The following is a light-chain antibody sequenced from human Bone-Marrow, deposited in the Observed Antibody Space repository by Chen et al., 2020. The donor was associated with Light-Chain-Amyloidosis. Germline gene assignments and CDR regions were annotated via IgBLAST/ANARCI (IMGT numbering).Light chain of an antibody. CDR2: RDN. CDR3: QSADSSGTYEVI. J-gene: IGLJ2*01. CDR1: DLPTKY. Sequence: SYELTQPPSVSVSPGQTARITCSGDDLPTKYAYWYQQKPGQAPVLVINRDNERPSGISERFSGSSSETTATLTISGVQAEDEADYHCQSADSSGTYEVIFGGGTKLTVL. V-gene: IGLV3-25*03.